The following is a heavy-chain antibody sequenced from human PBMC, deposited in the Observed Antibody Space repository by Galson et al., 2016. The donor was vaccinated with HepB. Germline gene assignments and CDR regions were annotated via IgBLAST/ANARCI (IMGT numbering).Heavy chain of an antibody. Sequence: LRLSCAASGFTFRNYGMTWVRQAPGKGLEVVSSISRSGDSTDYADSVKGRFTTSRDDSKNTLSLQMNSLTADDTAIYYCVQGSTAPVVWGKGTTVTVSS. J-gene: IGHJ6*04. CDR2: ISRSGDST. D-gene: IGHD2-2*01. CDR3: VQGSTAPVV. V-gene: IGHV3-23*01. CDR1: GFTFRNYG.